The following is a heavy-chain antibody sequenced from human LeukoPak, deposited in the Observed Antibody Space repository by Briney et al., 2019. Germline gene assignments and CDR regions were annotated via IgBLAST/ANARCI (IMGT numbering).Heavy chain of an antibody. CDR3: AKGYGDYSFDY. J-gene: IGHJ4*02. CDR2: IWYDGSNK. V-gene: IGHV3-30*02. D-gene: IGHD4-17*01. Sequence: GGSLRLSCAASGFTFSSYGMHWVRQAPGKGLEWVAVIWYDGSNKYYADSVKGRFTISRDNSKNTLYLQMNSLRAEDTAVYYCAKGYGDYSFDYWGQGTLVTVSS. CDR1: GFTFSSYG.